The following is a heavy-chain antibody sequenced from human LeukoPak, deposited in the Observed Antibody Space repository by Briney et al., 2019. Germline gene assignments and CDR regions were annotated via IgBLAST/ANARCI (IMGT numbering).Heavy chain of an antibody. V-gene: IGHV4-59*08. CDR2: IYYTGRT. CDR1: GASIRSNY. D-gene: IGHD2-2*02. Sequence: PSETMSLTCTVSGASIRSNYWSWIRQPPGRGLEWIGYIYYTGRTNYNPSLKSRVTISLDTSKNQSSLKLNSVTAADTAVYYCARCTSTSCYNFDYWGQGALVTVSS. CDR3: ARCTSTSCYNFDY. J-gene: IGHJ4*02.